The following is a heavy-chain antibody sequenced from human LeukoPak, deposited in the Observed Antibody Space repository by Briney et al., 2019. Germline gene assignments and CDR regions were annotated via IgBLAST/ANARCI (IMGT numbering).Heavy chain of an antibody. J-gene: IGHJ4*02. CDR2: LWDDGSNK. CDR3: ARDNTALDY. V-gene: IGHV3-33*08. D-gene: IGHD5-18*01. CDR1: GFTFSSYS. Sequence: PGGSLRLSCASSGFTFSSYSLNWVCQAPGKGLKWVAVLWDDGSNKYYEDSVEGRFTISRDNSKNTVYLQMNSLRDEDTAVYYCARDNTALDYWGQGTLVTVSS.